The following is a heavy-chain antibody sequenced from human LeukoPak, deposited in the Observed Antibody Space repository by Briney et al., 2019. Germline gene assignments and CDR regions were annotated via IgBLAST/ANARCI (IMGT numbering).Heavy chain of an antibody. D-gene: IGHD3-22*01. V-gene: IGHV3-23*01. Sequence: GGSLRLSCAASGFTFSSYAMSWVRQAPGKGLKWVSSISGGGGTTYYADSVKGRFSISRDNAKNSLYLQMNSLRAEDTAVYYCARDDSSSGYYFWGQGTLVTVSS. CDR2: ISGGGGTT. CDR1: GFTFSSYA. CDR3: ARDDSSSGYYF. J-gene: IGHJ4*02.